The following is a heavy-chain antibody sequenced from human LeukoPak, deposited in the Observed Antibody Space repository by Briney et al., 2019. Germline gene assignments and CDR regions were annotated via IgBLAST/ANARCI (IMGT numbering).Heavy chain of an antibody. J-gene: IGHJ4*02. Sequence: ASVKVSCKASGYTFTSNYMHWVRQAPGEGLEWMGIINPSGGRTNSAQTFQGRVSPTSDTSTSTVYMELSSLRSEETAVYDCARNHDSSGYTFDYWGQGTLVTVSS. D-gene: IGHD3-22*01. CDR1: GYTFTSNY. V-gene: IGHV1-46*03. CDR3: ARNHDSSGYTFDY. CDR2: INPSGGRT.